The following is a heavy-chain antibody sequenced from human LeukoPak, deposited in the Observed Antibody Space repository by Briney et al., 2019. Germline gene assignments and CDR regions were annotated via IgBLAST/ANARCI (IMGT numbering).Heavy chain of an antibody. J-gene: IGHJ4*02. Sequence: ASVQVSSKASGYSFSIYGITWARQAPGQGLVYLGWISASDGTTNYAQKVQDRVTMTTDTSTSTAYLELRSLRSEDTAVYYCARCGAAVTTHFSHWGQGTLVTVSS. CDR3: ARCGAAVTTHFSH. V-gene: IGHV1-18*01. CDR2: ISASDGTT. CDR1: GYSFSIYG. D-gene: IGHD4-17*01.